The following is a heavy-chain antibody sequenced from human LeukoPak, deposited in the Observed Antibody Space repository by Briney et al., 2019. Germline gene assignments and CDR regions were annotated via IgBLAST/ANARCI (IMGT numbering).Heavy chain of an antibody. V-gene: IGHV4-39*01. Sequence: PSETLSLTCTVSGGSISTSSYYWGWIRQPPGKGLDWIGSIYYGGSSYYNPSLRSRVSISVDTSKNQFSLKLSSVTAADTAVYYCARGKSITPSWWGQGTLVTVSS. D-gene: IGHD3-10*01. CDR1: GGSISTSSYY. CDR3: ARGKSITPSW. CDR2: IYYGGSS. J-gene: IGHJ4*02.